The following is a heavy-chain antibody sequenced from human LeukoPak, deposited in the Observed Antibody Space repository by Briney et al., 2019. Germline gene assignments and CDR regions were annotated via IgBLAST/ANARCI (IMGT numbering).Heavy chain of an antibody. CDR2: IRYDGSYK. CDR3: AKDPPSPDPYSNYLFDY. J-gene: IGHJ4*02. D-gene: IGHD4-11*01. Sequence: GGSLRLSCAASGLTFSRYGMHWVRQPPGKGLEWVAYIRYDGSYKHYADSVKGRFTISRDNSKNTLYLQMNSLRGEDTAVYYCAKDPPSPDPYSNYLFDYWGQGTLATVSS. CDR1: GLTFSRYG. V-gene: IGHV3-30*02.